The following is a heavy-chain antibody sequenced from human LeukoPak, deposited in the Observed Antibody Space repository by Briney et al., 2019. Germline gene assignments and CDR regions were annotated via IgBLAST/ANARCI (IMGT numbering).Heavy chain of an antibody. CDR3: ARDLQYSYGLANHNWFDP. J-gene: IGHJ5*02. CDR1: GFTFSSYW. V-gene: IGHV3-23*01. Sequence: GGSLRLSCAASGFTFSSYWMSWVRQAPGKGLEWVSSISDSGGSTYYADSVKGRFTISRDNSKNTLYLQMNSLRAEDTAVYYCARDLQYSYGLANHNWFDPWGQGTLVTVSS. CDR2: ISDSGGST. D-gene: IGHD5-18*01.